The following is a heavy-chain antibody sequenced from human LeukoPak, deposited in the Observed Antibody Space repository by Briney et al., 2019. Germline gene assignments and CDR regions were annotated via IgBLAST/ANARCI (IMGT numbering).Heavy chain of an antibody. J-gene: IGHJ1*01. CDR2: ISGSGGST. V-gene: IGHV3-23*01. Sequence: PGGSLRLSCAASGFTFSSYAMSWVRQAPGKGLEWVSAISGSGGSTYYADSVKGRFTISRDYSKNTLYLQMNSLRAEDRAVYYCAKGRDYYGSGSYEFQHWGQGTLVTVSS. CDR1: GFTFSSYA. CDR3: AKGRDYYGSGSYEFQH. D-gene: IGHD3-10*01.